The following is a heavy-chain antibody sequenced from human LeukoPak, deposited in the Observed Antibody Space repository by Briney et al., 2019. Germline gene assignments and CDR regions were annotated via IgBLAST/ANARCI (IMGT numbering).Heavy chain of an antibody. CDR1: GGSISSGGYY. CDR3: ARGQVVPAAILSYYYYGMDV. D-gene: IGHD2-2*02. CDR2: IYYSGST. J-gene: IGHJ6*02. V-gene: IGHV4-31*03. Sequence: SETLSLTCTVSGGSISSGGYYWSWIRQQPGKGLEWIGYIYYSGSTYYNPSLKSRVTISVDTSKNQFSLKLSSVTAADTAVYYCARGQVVPAAILSYYYYGMDVWGQGTTVTVSS.